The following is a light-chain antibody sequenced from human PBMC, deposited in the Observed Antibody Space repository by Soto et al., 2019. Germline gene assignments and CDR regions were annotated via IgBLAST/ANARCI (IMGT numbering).Light chain of an antibody. V-gene: IGKV3-20*01. CDR1: QSVSSSY. Sequence: EIVLTQSPGTLSLSPGERATLSCRASQSVSSSYLAWYQQKPGQAPRLLIYGASSRATGIPDRFSGSGSGTDFTLTISRLEPEDFAVYYCQQYGISPAPLGHGPKVDIK. CDR3: QQYGISPAP. CDR2: GAS. J-gene: IGKJ1*01.